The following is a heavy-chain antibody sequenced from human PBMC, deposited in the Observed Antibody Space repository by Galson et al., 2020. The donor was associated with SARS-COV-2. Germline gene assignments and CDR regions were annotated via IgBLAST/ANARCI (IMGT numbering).Heavy chain of an antibody. J-gene: IGHJ6*03. CDR3: ARDRNGYYYYYMDV. CDR1: GFTFSSYG. V-gene: IGHV3-33*01. Sequence: GGSLRLSCAASGFTFSSYGMHWVRQAPGKGLEWVAVIWYDGSNKYYADSVKGRFTISRDNSKNTLYLQMNSLRAEDTAVYYCARDRNGYYYYYMDVWGKGTTVTVSS. CDR2: IWYDGSNK. D-gene: IGHD1-1*01.